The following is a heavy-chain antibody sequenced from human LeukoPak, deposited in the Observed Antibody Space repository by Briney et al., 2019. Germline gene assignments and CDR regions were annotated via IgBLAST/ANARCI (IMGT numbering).Heavy chain of an antibody. CDR1: GGYISSYY. CDR3: ARDGGGSGSYYPTHYYYYYYMDV. J-gene: IGHJ6*03. Sequence: SETLSLTCTVSGGYISSYYWSWIRQPAGKGLEWIGRIYTSGSTNYNPSLKSRVTMSVDTSKNQFSLKLSSVTAADTAVYYCARDGGGSGSYYPTHYYYYYYMDVWGKGTTVTVSS. CDR2: IYTSGST. D-gene: IGHD3-10*01. V-gene: IGHV4-4*07.